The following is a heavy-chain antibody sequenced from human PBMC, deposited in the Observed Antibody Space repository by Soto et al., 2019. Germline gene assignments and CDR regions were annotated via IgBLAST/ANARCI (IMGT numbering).Heavy chain of an antibody. CDR3: ARDPRGNTSADY. V-gene: IGHV3-30-3*01. CDR2: ISYDGSNK. D-gene: IGHD5-18*01. CDR1: GFTFSSYA. Sequence: QVQLVESGGGVVQPGRSLRLSCAASGFTFSSYAMLWVRQAPGKGLEWVAVISYDGSNKYYADSVKGRFTISRDNSKNTLYLHMNSLRAEDTAVYYCARDPRGNTSADYLGQGTLVTVSS. J-gene: IGHJ4*02.